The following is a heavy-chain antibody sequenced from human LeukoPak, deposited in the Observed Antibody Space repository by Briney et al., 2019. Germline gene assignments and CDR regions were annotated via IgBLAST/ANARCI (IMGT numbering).Heavy chain of an antibody. CDR3: ARYYYDSSGYLTPIDY. CDR2: IYYSEST. J-gene: IGHJ4*02. Sequence: SETLSLTCTVSGGSISSSSYYWGWIRQPPGKGLEWIGSIYYSESTYYNPSLKSRGTISVDTSKNQFSLKLSSVTAADTAVYYCARYYYDSSGYLTPIDYWGQGTLVTVSS. CDR1: GGSISSSSYY. D-gene: IGHD3-22*01. V-gene: IGHV4-39*01.